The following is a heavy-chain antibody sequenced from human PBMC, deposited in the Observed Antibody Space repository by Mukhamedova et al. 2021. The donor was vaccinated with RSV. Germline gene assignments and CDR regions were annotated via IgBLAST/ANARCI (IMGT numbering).Heavy chain of an antibody. CDR3: AHRRRGMDV. V-gene: IGHV2-5*01. J-gene: IGHJ6*02. Sequence: GDKRYSPSLKSRLTITKDTSKHQVVLTMTNMDPVDTATYYCAHRRRGMDVWGQGTTVTVSS. CDR2: GDK.